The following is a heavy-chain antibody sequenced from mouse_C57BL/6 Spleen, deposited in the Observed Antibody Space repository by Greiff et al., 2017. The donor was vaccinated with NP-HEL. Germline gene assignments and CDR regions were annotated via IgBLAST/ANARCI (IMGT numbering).Heavy chain of an antibody. D-gene: IGHD2-2*01. CDR3: ATPYYGYDGSAMDY. V-gene: IGHV1-82*01. CDR2: IYPGDGDT. Sequence: QVQLQQSGPELVKPGASVKISCKASGYAFSSSWMNWVKQRPGKGLEWIGRIYPGDGDTNYNGKFKGKATLTADKSSSTAYMQLSSLTSEDSAVYFCATPYYGYDGSAMDYWGQGTSVTVAS. CDR1: GYAFSSSW. J-gene: IGHJ4*01.